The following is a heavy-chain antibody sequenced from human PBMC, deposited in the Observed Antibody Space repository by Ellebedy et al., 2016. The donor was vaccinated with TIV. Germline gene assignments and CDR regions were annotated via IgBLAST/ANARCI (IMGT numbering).Heavy chain of an antibody. J-gene: IGHJ4*02. V-gene: IGHV4-30-4*08. D-gene: IGHD3-16*01. CDR2: IYYSGNT. Sequence: MPSETLSLTCAVYGGSFSGYYWSWIRQPPGKGLEWIGYIYYSGNTYYNPSLKSRVTISVDTSKNQFSLKLKSVTAADTAGYYCARGPNYVWGSYKYFDYWGQGTLGTVS. CDR1: GGSFSGYY. CDR3: ARGPNYVWGSYKYFDY.